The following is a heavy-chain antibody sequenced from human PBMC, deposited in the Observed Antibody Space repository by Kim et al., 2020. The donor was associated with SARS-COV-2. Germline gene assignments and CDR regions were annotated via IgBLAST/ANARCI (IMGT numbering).Heavy chain of an antibody. CDR3: ARALRDCSGGSCFFKWFDP. V-gene: IGHV3-23*01. CDR1: GFNFRNYA. Sequence: GGSLRLSCAASGFNFRNYAMSWVRQVPGKGLEWVLGISSSGRSTYYADSVKGRFTISRDNSNSTLYVQMDGLRVEDTAVYYCARALRDCSGGSCFFKWFDPWGQGTLVTVSS. J-gene: IGHJ5*02. D-gene: IGHD2-15*01. CDR2: ISSSGRST.